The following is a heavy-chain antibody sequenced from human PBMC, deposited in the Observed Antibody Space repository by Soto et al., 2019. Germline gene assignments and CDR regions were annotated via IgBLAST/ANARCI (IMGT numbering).Heavy chain of an antibody. CDR1: GFTVSSSY. Sequence: EVQLVESGGGLIQPGGSLRLSCAASGFTVSSSYMSWVRQAPGKGLEWVSIIYTGGATYYADSVKGRFTISRDDSKNTLFRQMDGLRVEDTAIYYCVRDSYGTSWGQGTQVTVSS. V-gene: IGHV3-53*01. D-gene: IGHD1-26*01. CDR3: VRDSYGTS. J-gene: IGHJ5*02. CDR2: IYTGGAT.